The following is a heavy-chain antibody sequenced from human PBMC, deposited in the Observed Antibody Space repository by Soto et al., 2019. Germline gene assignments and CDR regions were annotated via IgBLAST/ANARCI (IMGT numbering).Heavy chain of an antibody. CDR2: IIPIFGTA. CDR3: ERPMANAMRGWNVMDV. V-gene: IGHV1-69*01. Sequence: QVQLVQSGAEVKKPGSSVKASCKASGGSFSSYVISWQRQAPGQGLEWMGGIIPIFGTASYAQKCQGRVSTTTDESTSTAYMELSRLKPEQTAVYYCERPMANAMRGWNVMDVWAQGTTVTVSS. J-gene: IGHJ6*02. D-gene: IGHD2-2*01. CDR1: GGSFSSYV.